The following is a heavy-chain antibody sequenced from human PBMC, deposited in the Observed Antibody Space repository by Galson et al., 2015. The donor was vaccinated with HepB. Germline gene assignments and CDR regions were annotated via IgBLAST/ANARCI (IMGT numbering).Heavy chain of an antibody. V-gene: IGHV1-18*01. D-gene: IGHD5-12*01. CDR1: GYTFSTYG. J-gene: IGHJ4*02. Sequence: SVKVSCKASGYTFSTYGISWVRQAPGQGLEWMGRISGYNGNTNYAQKFQGRVTMTTDTSTSTVYMEVRSLRYDDTAVYCCAKGGVATIGGPTFDYWGQGTLVTVSS. CDR2: ISGYNGNT. CDR3: AKGGVATIGGPTFDY.